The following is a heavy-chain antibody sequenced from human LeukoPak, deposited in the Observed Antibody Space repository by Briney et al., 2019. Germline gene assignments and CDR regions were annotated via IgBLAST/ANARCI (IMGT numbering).Heavy chain of an antibody. D-gene: IGHD5-18*01. CDR1: GYTFTGYY. Sequence: GASVKVSCKASGYTFTGYYMHWVRQAPGQGLEWMGWINPNSGGTNYAQKFQGRVTMTRDTSISTAYMELSRLRSDDTAVYYCARRCPRYSYGACFDPWGQGTLATVSS. J-gene: IGHJ5*02. V-gene: IGHV1-2*02. CDR2: INPNSGGT. CDR3: ARRCPRYSYGACFDP.